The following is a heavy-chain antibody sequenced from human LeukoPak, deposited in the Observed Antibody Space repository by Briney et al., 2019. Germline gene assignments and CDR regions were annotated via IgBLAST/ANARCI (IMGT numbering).Heavy chain of an antibody. V-gene: IGHV1-18*04. J-gene: IGHJ4*02. CDR1: GYTFTGYY. CDR3: AYGAAFDY. CDR2: ISAYNGNT. Sequence: ASVKVSCKASGYTFTGYYMHWVRQAPGQGLEWMGWISAYNGNTNYAQKLQGRVTMTTDTSTSTAYMELRSLRSDDTAVYYCAYGAAFDYWGQGTLVTVSS. D-gene: IGHD4-17*01.